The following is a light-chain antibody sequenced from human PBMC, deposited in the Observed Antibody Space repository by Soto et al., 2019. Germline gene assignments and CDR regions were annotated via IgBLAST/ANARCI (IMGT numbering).Light chain of an antibody. J-gene: IGKJ3*01. CDR2: VAS. CDR1: QSVSSSY. Sequence: ESVLTQSPGTLSLSPGERATLSCRASQSVSSSYLACYQQKPGQAPRLLIYVASSRATGIPDRVSGSGSGTAFTLTISRLEPEDFAVYYCQRYGSSLFTFGPGTKVDI. CDR3: QRYGSSLFT. V-gene: IGKV3-20*01.